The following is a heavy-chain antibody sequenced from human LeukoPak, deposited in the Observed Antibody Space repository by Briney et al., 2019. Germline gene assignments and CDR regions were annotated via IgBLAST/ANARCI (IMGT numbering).Heavy chain of an antibody. CDR2: ISSSGSTI. V-gene: IGHV3-11*01. Sequence: TGGSLRLSCAASGFTFSDYYMSWIRQAPGKGLEWVSYISSSGSTIYYADSVKGRFTISRDNAKNSLYLQMNSLRAEDTAVYYCAKEVFQSDYFDYWGQGTLVTVSS. J-gene: IGHJ4*02. CDR3: AKEVFQSDYFDY. CDR1: GFTFSDYY.